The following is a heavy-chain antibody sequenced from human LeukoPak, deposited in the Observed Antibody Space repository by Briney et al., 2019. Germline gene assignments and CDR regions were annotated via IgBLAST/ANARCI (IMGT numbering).Heavy chain of an antibody. CDR2: IYYSGST. D-gene: IGHD3-22*01. CDR1: GGSISSGGYY. CDR3: ARRDSSGYYSLDY. V-gene: IGHV4-31*03. Sequence: PSQTLSLTCTVSGGSISSGGYYWSWIRQHPGKGLEWIGYIYYSGSTYYNPSLKSRVTISVDTSKNQFSLKLSSVTAADTAVYYCARRDSSGYYSLDYWGQGTLVTVSS. J-gene: IGHJ4*02.